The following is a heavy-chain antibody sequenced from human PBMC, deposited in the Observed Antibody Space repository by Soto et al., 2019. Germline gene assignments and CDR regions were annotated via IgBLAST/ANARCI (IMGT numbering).Heavy chain of an antibody. V-gene: IGHV1-69*02. D-gene: IGHD2-2*01. CDR2: IIPILGIA. CDR3: ARAYYCSSTSYYHYYYYGMDV. Sequence: QVQLVQSGAEVKKPGSSVKVSCKASGGTFSSYTISWVRQAPGQGLEWMGRIIPILGIANYAQKFQGRVTITADKSTSTAYMELSSLRSEDTAVYYCARAYYCSSTSYYHYYYYGMDVWGQGTTVTVSS. CDR1: GGTFSSYT. J-gene: IGHJ6*02.